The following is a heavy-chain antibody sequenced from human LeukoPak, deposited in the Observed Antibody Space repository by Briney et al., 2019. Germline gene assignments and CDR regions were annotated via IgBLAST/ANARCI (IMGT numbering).Heavy chain of an antibody. CDR1: GDSVSSNSVT. CDR3: ARRLTQYDCFDP. V-gene: IGHV6-1*01. J-gene: IGHJ5*02. Sequence: SQTLSLTCAISGDSVSSNSVTWNWIRQSPSRGLEWLGRTYYRSTWYNDYAVSVKGRITVNPDTSKNQFSLHLNSVTPEDTAVYYCARRLTQYDCFDPWGQGILVTVSS. D-gene: IGHD2-2*01. CDR2: TYYRSTWYN.